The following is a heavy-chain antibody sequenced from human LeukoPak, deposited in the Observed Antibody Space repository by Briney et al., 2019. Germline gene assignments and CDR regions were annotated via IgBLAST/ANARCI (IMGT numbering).Heavy chain of an antibody. CDR3: ARDFDRYYFDS. D-gene: IGHD3-9*01. J-gene: IGHJ4*02. CDR2: ISTSNYA. Sequence: GGSLRLSCVGSGFIFSPFGMTWVRQAPGKGLEWVSTISTSNYASYADSVKGRFTISRDNARKSVYLQMNSLRAEDTAVYYCARDFDRYYFDSWGQGTLVTVSS. V-gene: IGHV3-21*01. CDR1: GFIFSPFG.